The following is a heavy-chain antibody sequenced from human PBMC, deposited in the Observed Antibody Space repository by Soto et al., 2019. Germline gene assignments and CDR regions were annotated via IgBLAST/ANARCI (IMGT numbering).Heavy chain of an antibody. CDR1: GFTFSNAW. J-gene: IGHJ3*01. V-gene: IGHV3-15*01. CDR3: TRGFHDGTPFPGGVPFYF. CDR2: VKTSGAI. D-gene: IGHD2-8*02. Sequence: PGGSLRLSCAASGFTFSNAWMTWVRQTPGKGLEWVGRVKTSGAIDYAAPVKGRFSISRDDSENTLYLQMNSLKAEDSAVYYCTRGFHDGTPFPGGVPFYFRGQGTMVTVSS.